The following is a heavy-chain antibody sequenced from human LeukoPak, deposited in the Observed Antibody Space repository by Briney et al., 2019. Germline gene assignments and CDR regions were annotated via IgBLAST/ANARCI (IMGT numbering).Heavy chain of an antibody. D-gene: IGHD3-22*01. CDR2: ISGSGGST. J-gene: IGHJ3*02. Sequence: GGSLRLSCAASGFTFSSYAMSWVRQAPGKGLEWVSAISGSGGSTYYADSVKGRFTISRDNSKNTLYLQMNSLRAEDTAVYYCAKAFKPNYYDSSGYPSDAFDIWGQGTMVTVSS. CDR3: AKAFKPNYYDSSGYPSDAFDI. V-gene: IGHV3-23*01. CDR1: GFTFSSYA.